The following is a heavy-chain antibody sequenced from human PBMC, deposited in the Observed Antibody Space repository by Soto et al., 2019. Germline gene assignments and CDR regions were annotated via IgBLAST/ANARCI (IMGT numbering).Heavy chain of an antibody. CDR3: ARVYGSGSLTNWFDP. CDR2: IYYSGTT. CDR1: GGSITNYL. D-gene: IGHD3-10*01. Sequence: SETLSLTCTVSGGSITNYLWSWIRQSPGKGLEWTGYIYYSGTTNYNPSLMSRVTISVDTSKNHFSLKLTSVTAADTAVYYCARVYGSGSLTNWFDPWGRGTLVTVSS. V-gene: IGHV4-59*01. J-gene: IGHJ5*02.